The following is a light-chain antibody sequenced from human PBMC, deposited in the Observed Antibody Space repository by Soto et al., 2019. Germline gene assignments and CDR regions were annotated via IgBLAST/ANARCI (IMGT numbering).Light chain of an antibody. CDR3: QQANILPPV. CDR1: QDIRSR. Sequence: IEMTQSPSSVSASVGDRVTITCRASQDIRSRLAWYQHKPGKAPNLLIYSATTLQSGVTYRFSVSGSGTYFTLTISSLQPEAFATYYCQQANILPPVFGGGTRVEI. V-gene: IGKV1-12*01. CDR2: SAT. J-gene: IGKJ4*01.